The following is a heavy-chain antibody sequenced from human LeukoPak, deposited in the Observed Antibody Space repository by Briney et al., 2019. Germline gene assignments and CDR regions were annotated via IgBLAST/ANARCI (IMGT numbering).Heavy chain of an antibody. D-gene: IGHD3-10*01. CDR3: AKLWFGERTDAFDI. V-gene: IGHV3-30*02. Sequence: GGSLRLSCAASGFTFSSYGMHWVRQAPGKGLEWVAFIRYDGSNKYYADSVKGRFIISRDNSKNTLYLQMNSLRAEDTAVYYCAKLWFGERTDAFDIWGQGTMVTVSS. J-gene: IGHJ3*02. CDR2: IRYDGSNK. CDR1: GFTFSSYG.